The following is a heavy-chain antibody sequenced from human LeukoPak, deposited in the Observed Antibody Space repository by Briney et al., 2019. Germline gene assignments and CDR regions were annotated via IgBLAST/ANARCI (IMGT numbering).Heavy chain of an antibody. V-gene: IGHV4-61*08. CDR2: IYYSGST. J-gene: IGHJ4*02. D-gene: IGHD3-22*01. CDR1: GGSVSSADYY. Sequence: SETLSLTCTVSGGSVSSADYYWSWIRQPPGRGLEYIGYIYYSGSTNYNPSLKSRVTMSVDTSKTQFSLKLSSVTAADTAVFYCAGAYESSGYRGLGYFDYWGQGTLVTVSS. CDR3: AGAYESSGYRGLGYFDY.